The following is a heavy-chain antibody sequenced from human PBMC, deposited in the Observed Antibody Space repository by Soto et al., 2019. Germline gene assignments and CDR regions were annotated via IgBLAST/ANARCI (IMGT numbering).Heavy chain of an antibody. V-gene: IGHV1-18*01. CDR2: IGPYEGVT. J-gene: IGHJ2*01. Sequence: QVQLEQSGAEVKKPGASVRVSCKASGYSFNDYGMSWVRQAPGQGLEWMGWIGPYEGVTNHAQTFQGRVTMTVDTSTTTGGMEVRSLRSDDTAIYYCARCYCSVGSCYTCWHFDLWGPGTLVTVTA. CDR3: ARCYCSVGSCYTCWHFDL. D-gene: IGHD2-15*01. CDR1: GYSFNDYG.